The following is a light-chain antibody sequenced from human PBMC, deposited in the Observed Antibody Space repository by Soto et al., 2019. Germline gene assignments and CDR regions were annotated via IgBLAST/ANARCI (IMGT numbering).Light chain of an antibody. Sequence: SYELTQPPSVSVSPGQTARITCSGDALPKQYAYWYQQKSGQAPVVMIYKDSERPSGIPERFSGSSSGTTVTLTISGVQAEDEADYYCQSADSSGTYRVFGGGTQLTVL. CDR2: KDS. CDR1: ALPKQY. V-gene: IGLV3-25*02. J-gene: IGLJ2*01. CDR3: QSADSSGTYRV.